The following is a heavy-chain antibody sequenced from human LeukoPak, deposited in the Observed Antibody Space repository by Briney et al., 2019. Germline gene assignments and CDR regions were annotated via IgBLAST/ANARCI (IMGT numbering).Heavy chain of an antibody. V-gene: IGHV1-69*10. CDR2: FIIIVSIA. CDR1: GGTFSSYA. J-gene: IGHJ6*03. D-gene: IGHD5-12*01. CDR3: ARDGWWLRTDYYYYMEV. Sequence: ASVKVSCKASGGTFSSYAISWVRHAPGQGLGWEGGFIIIVSIANEAHKFSGRVAITAAESTSKAYMELSSLRSEDTAVYYCARDGWWLRTDYYYYMEVWGKGTTVTVSS.